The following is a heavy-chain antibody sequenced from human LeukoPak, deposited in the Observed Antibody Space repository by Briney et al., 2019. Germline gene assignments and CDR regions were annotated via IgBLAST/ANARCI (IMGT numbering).Heavy chain of an antibody. CDR3: AKATGYLL. Sequence: PGGSLRLSCAASGFTFSNYAMSWVRQAPGKGLEWVSTISNSGGTTYYADSVKGRFTISRDDSENTLYLQMNSLRAEDTAVYYCAKATGYLLWGQGTLVTVSS. CDR2: ISNSGGTT. J-gene: IGHJ4*02. D-gene: IGHD1-14*01. CDR1: GFTFSNYA. V-gene: IGHV3-23*01.